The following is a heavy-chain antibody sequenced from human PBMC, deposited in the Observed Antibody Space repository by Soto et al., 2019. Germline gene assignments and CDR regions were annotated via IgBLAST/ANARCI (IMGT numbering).Heavy chain of an antibody. D-gene: IGHD1-7*01. Sequence: ASVKVSCKASGYTFTSYAMHWVRQAPGQRLEWMGWINAGNGNTKYSQKFQGRVTITRDTSASTAYMELSSLRSEDTAVYYCARVGNWNYPDYYYGMDGWGQGTTVTVSS. CDR1: GYTFTSYA. V-gene: IGHV1-3*01. CDR2: INAGNGNT. CDR3: ARVGNWNYPDYYYGMDG. J-gene: IGHJ6*02.